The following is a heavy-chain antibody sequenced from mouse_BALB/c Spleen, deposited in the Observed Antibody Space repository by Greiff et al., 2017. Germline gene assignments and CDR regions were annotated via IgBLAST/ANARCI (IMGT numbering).Heavy chain of an antibody. CDR2: IYPGDGDT. J-gene: IGHJ4*01. V-gene: IGHV1-80*01. CDR3: AREGYGSSYVGAMDY. CDR1: GYAFSSYW. D-gene: IGHD1-1*01. Sequence: VQLQQSGAELVRPGSSVKISCKASGYAFSSYWMNWVKQRPGQGLEWIGQIYPGDGDTNYNGKFKGKATLTADKSSSTAYMQLSSLTSEDSAVYFCAREGYGSSYVGAMDYWGQGTSVTVSS.